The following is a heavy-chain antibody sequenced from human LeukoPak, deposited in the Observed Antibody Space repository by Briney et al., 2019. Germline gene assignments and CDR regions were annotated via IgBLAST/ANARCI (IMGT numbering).Heavy chain of an antibody. CDR3: ARPGGNYPNKYWYFEL. D-gene: IGHD1-26*01. J-gene: IGHJ2*01. CDR1: GFTVSSNY. Sequence: GGSLRLSCAASGFTVSSNYMTWVRQAPAKGLEWLSVIYSGGNTYYADSVKGRSTISRDNSKNTLYLQMNSLRVEDTGVYYCARPGGNYPNKYWYFELWGRGTLVTVSS. CDR2: IYSGGNT. V-gene: IGHV3-66*04.